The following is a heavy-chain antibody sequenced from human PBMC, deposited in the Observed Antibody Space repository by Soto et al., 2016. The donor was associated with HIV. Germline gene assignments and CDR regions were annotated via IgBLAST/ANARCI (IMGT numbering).Heavy chain of an antibody. Sequence: QLVQSGPEVKKPGTSVKVSCEASGFSFSNSAMQWVRQARGQRLEWIGWIVVGSDSTTYAQKFQGRVTITRDMSTSTAYMELSSLTSEDTAVYYCAAENYADYANGFEIWGQGTMVTVSS. CDR2: IVVGSDST. V-gene: IGHV1-58*02. J-gene: IGHJ3*02. CDR3: AAENYADYANGFEI. CDR1: GFSFSNSA. D-gene: IGHD4-17*01.